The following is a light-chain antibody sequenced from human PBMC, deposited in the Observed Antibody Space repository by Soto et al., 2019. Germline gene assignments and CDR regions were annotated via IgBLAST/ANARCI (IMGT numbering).Light chain of an antibody. CDR2: GAS. V-gene: IGKV3-20*01. CDR3: QQDGSSSS. J-gene: IGKJ2*01. CDR1: QNISSNN. Sequence: EIVLTQSPGTLSLSPGERATLSCRASQNISSNNLAWYQQKPGQAPRLLIYGASSRATGTPDRFSGSGSGTDFTLTITRLEPDDFAVFYCQQDGSSSSFGQGTTLEI.